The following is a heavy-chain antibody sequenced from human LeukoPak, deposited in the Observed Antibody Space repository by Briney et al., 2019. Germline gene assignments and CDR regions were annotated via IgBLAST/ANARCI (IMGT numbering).Heavy chain of an antibody. CDR2: INPNSGGT. J-gene: IGHJ4*02. CDR1: GYTFTAYY. Sequence: ASVKVSCKASGYTFTAYYLHWVRQAPGQGLEWMAWINPNSGGTDYAQKFQGRVTVTRDTSISTAYMELSSLRSDDTAVYYCATYRGSYSTDYWGEGTLVTVSS. CDR3: ATYRGSYSTDY. V-gene: IGHV1-2*02. D-gene: IGHD1-26*01.